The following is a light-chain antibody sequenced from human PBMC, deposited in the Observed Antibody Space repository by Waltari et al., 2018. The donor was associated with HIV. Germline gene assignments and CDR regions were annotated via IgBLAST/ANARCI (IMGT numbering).Light chain of an antibody. CDR2: SKD. V-gene: IGLV1-44*01. CDR1: SSNIRRKT. Sequence: QSVLPPPPSASGTPGQRFSLSCSGRSSNIRRKTDSWYHQVPGTAPKVLIYSKDDRASGVPDRFSGSKSGTSASLAISGLQSEDEADYYCATWDDSLNGWVFGGGTKVTVL. CDR3: ATWDDSLNGWV. J-gene: IGLJ3*02.